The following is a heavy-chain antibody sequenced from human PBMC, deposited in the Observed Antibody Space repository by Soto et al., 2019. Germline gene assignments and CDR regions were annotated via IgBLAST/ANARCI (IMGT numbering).Heavy chain of an antibody. V-gene: IGHV3-20*04. Sequence: EVQLVESGGGAVRPGGSLRLSCAASGFPFDDYGMSWVRQAPGKGLEWVSGINRHGGSTGYADSVKCRFTISRDNAKNSLHLHMNSLRAEDTAFYYCARTPGYDGDFFDYWGQGTLVTVSA. CDR2: INRHGGST. CDR1: GFPFDDYG. J-gene: IGHJ4*02. D-gene: IGHD1-1*01. CDR3: ARTPGYDGDFFDY.